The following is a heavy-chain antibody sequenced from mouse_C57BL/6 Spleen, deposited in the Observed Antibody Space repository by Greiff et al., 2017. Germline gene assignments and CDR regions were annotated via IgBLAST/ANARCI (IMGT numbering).Heavy chain of an antibody. J-gene: IGHJ3*01. CDR1: GYTFTDYY. CDR2: INPNNGGN. V-gene: IGHV1-26*01. Sequence: VQLQQSGPELVKPGASVKVSCKASGYTFTDYYMNWVKQSHGKSLEWIGDINPNNGGNSYNQKFKGKATLTVDKSSSTAYMELRSLTSEDSAVYYCARRGPYYSNWAWFAYWGQGTLVTVSA. D-gene: IGHD2-5*01. CDR3: ARRGPYYSNWAWFAY.